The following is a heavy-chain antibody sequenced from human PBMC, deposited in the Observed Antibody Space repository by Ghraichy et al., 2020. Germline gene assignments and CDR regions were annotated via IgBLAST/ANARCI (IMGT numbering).Heavy chain of an antibody. CDR2: IRYDGSDI. CDR3: VKGNGAFDI. V-gene: IGHV3-30*02. CDR1: GFTFSSYG. J-gene: IGHJ3*02. D-gene: IGHD2-8*01. Sequence: LSLTCAASGFTFSSYGMHWVRQVPGKGLEWVAFIRYDGSDIYYADSVKGRFTISRDNSNNTLYLQMSRLRSDDTAVFYCVKGNGAFDIWGQGTLVTVSS.